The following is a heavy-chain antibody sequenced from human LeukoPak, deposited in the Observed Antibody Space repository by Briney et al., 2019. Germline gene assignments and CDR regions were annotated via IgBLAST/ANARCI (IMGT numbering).Heavy chain of an antibody. V-gene: IGHV4-61*01. Sequence: SETLSLTCTVSGGSISSSSYYWSWIRQPPGKGLEWIGYIYYSGSTNYNPSLKSRVTISVDTSKNQFSLKLSSVTAADTAVYYCARGGSTGTNLNWVDPWGQGTLVTVSS. D-gene: IGHD1-1*01. CDR3: ARGGSTGTNLNWVDP. J-gene: IGHJ5*02. CDR1: GGSISSSSYY. CDR2: IYYSGST.